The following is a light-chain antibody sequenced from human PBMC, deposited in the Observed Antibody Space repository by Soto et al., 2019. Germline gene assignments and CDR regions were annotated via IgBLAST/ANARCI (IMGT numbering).Light chain of an antibody. J-gene: IGKJ1*01. CDR3: QQSFTIPPWT. CDR1: QSINNY. V-gene: IGKV1-39*01. CDR2: ASS. Sequence: IQLTQSPSSLSASVVDRVTITFRASQSINNYLNWYQQKSGTAPKLLIYASSSLQSGVPSRFSGGGSGTDFTLTINSLQPEDFATYYCQQSFTIPPWTFGQGTKVDIK.